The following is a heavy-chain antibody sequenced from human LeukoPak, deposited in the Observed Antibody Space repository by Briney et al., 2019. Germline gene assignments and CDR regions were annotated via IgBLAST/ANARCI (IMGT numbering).Heavy chain of an antibody. CDR1: GFTVSSNY. CDR3: AREGSAPVEGAFDI. V-gene: IGHV3-53*01. Sequence: GGSLRLSCAASGFTVSSNYMSWVRQAPGKGLEWVSVICSGGSTYYADSVKGRFTISRDNSKNTLYLQMNSLRAEDTAVYYCAREGSAPVEGAFDIWGQGTMVTVSS. D-gene: IGHD1-26*01. J-gene: IGHJ3*02. CDR2: ICSGGST.